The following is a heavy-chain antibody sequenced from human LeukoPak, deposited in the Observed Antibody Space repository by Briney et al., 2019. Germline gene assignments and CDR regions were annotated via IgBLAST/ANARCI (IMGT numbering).Heavy chain of an antibody. J-gene: IGHJ6*02. CDR1: GGSISSYY. CDR2: IYYSGST. Sequence: PSETLSLTCTVSGGSISSYYWSWLRQPPGKGLEWIAYIYYSGSTRYNPSLKSRVSISVDTSMNQFSLKLSSVTAADTAVYYCARPSSYYFYGMDVWGQGTTVTVSS. V-gene: IGHV4-59*08. CDR3: ARPSSYYFYGMDV.